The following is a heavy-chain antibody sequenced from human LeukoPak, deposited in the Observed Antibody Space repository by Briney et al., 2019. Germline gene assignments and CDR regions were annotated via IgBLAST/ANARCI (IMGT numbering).Heavy chain of an antibody. V-gene: IGHV5-51*01. Sequence: GEALKISCQGSGYSFTSYWIGWVRQLPGKGLEWMGIIYPGDSDTRYSPSFQGQVTISADKSISTADLQWSSLKASDTAMYYCARPNGGYDTEYFQHWGQGTLVTVSS. D-gene: IGHD5-12*01. CDR1: GYSFTSYW. J-gene: IGHJ1*01. CDR3: ARPNGGYDTEYFQH. CDR2: IYPGDSDT.